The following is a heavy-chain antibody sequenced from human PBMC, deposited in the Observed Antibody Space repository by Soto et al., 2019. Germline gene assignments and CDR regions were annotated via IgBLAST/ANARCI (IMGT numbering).Heavy chain of an antibody. CDR3: VTSVGPIYYFDY. Sequence: SVKVSCKASGFSFSTSAVQWVRQARGQRLEWIGCIVFSSGNTDYAQKFQERVTFTRDMSTSTAYMELSSLTSEDTAVYYCVTSVGPIYYFDYWSQGTRVTVSS. V-gene: IGHV1-58*01. D-gene: IGHD1-26*01. CDR2: IVFSSGNT. CDR1: GFSFSTSA. J-gene: IGHJ4*02.